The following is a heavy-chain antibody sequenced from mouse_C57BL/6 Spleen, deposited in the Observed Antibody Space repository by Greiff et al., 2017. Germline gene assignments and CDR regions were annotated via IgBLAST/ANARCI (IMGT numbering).Heavy chain of an antibody. D-gene: IGHD1-1*01. J-gene: IGHJ2*01. CDR3: ARSTTVVAPHFDY. V-gene: IGHV1-39*01. Sequence: VHVKQSGPELVKPGASVKISCKASGYSFTDYNMNWVKQSNGKSLEWIGVINPNYGTTSYNQKFKGKATLTVDQSSSTAYMQLNSLTSEDSAVYYCARSTTVVAPHFDYWGQGTTLTVSS. CDR1: GYSFTDYN. CDR2: INPNYGTT.